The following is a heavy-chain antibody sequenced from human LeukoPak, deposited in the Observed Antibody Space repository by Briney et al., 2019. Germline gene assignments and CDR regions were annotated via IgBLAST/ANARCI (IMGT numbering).Heavy chain of an antibody. CDR3: ARFRSLLHAFDI. CDR1: GGSISSGDYY. Sequence: SETLSLTCTVSGGSISSGDYYWSWIRQPPGMGLDWIVYIYYSGSTYYNPSLKSRVTISVDTSKNQFSLKLSSVTAADTAVYYCARFRSLLHAFDIWGQGTMVTVSS. CDR2: IYYSGST. J-gene: IGHJ3*02. D-gene: IGHD1-26*01. V-gene: IGHV4-30-4*08.